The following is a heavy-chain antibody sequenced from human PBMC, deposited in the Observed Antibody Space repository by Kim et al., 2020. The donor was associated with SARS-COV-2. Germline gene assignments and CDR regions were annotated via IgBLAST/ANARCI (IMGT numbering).Heavy chain of an antibody. D-gene: IGHD3-3*01. Sequence: ASVKVSCKASGYTFTSYAMHWVRQAPGQRLEWMGWINAGNGNTKYSQKFQGRVTITRDTSASTAYMELSSLRSEDTAVYYCARDGPEYYDFWSGFDYWGQGTLVTVSS. CDR2: INAGNGNT. CDR1: GYTFTSYA. J-gene: IGHJ4*02. V-gene: IGHV1-3*01. CDR3: ARDGPEYYDFWSGFDY.